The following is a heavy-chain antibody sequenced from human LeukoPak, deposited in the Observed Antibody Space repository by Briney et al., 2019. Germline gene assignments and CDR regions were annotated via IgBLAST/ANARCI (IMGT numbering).Heavy chain of an antibody. J-gene: IGHJ4*02. CDR2: IWYDGSNK. CDR1: GFTFGSYG. Sequence: SGGSLRLSCAASGFTFGSYGMHWVRQAPGKGLEWVAVIWYDGSNKYYADSVKGRFTISRDNSKNTLYLQMNSLRAEDTAVYYCASIGSGTKPFDYWGQGTLVTVSS. V-gene: IGHV3-33*01. D-gene: IGHD1-26*01. CDR3: ASIGSGTKPFDY.